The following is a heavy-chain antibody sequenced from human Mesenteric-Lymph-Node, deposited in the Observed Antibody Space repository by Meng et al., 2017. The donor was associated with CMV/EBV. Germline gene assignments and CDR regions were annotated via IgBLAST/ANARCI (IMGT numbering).Heavy chain of an antibody. CDR2: IYYSGST. CDR1: GGSISSYY. Sequence: SETLSLTCTVSGGSISSYYWSWIRQPPGKGLEWIGYIYYSGSTNYNPSLKSRVTISVDTSKNQFSLKLSSVTAADTAVYYCARSRRYCSSTSCSDYWGQGTLVTVSS. J-gene: IGHJ4*02. D-gene: IGHD2-2*01. V-gene: IGHV4-59*12. CDR3: ARSRRYCSSTSCSDY.